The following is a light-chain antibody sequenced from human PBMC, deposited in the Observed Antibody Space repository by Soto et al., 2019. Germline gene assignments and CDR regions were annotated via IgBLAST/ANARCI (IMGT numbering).Light chain of an antibody. V-gene: IGKV1-39*01. CDR3: QQHYTLHFT. Sequence: TQMTQSPSSLSPPVGHSGTITCRASQSIGRYLNWYQQTPGRDPNLLIYDESTLHSGVKSRFSGGGSGTDFTLTISSMQPEDFAAYHCQQHYTLHFTFGQGTRVEIK. CDR2: DES. CDR1: QSIGRY. J-gene: IGKJ5*01.